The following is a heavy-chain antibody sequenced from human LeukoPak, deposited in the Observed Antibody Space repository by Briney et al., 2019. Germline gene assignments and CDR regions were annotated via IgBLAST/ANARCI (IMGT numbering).Heavy chain of an antibody. J-gene: IGHJ4*02. CDR2: ISAYNGNT. V-gene: IGHV1-18*01. CDR3: ARDSLLTYYYDSGLDY. CDR1: GGTFSSYA. D-gene: IGHD3-22*01. Sequence: ASVKVSCKASGGTFSSYAISWVRQAPGQGLEWMGWISAYNGNTNYAQKLQGRVTMTTDTSTSTAYMELRSLRSDDTAVYYCARDSLLTYYYDSGLDYWGQGTLVTVSS.